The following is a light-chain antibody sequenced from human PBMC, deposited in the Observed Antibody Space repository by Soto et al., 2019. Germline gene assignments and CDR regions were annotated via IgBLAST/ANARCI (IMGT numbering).Light chain of an antibody. V-gene: IGKV3-20*01. Sequence: GFTKYPGTLSLSPGERATLSCRASQSVSSSYLAWYQQKPGQAPRLLVYGASSRATGIPDRFSGSGSGTDFTLTISRLEPEDFAVYYCQQYNSWPRTFGQGTKVDIK. CDR2: GAS. CDR1: QSVSSSY. J-gene: IGKJ1*01. CDR3: QQYNSWPRT.